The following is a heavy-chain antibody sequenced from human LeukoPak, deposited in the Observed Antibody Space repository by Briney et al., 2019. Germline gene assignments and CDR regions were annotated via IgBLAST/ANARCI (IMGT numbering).Heavy chain of an antibody. V-gene: IGHV3-7*01. D-gene: IGHD2-21*01. CDR2: IEQDGSEK. CDR1: GYSISSGYY. Sequence: PSETLSLTCAVSGYSISSGYYWGWIREPPGKGLEWVANIEQDGSEKYYVDSVKGRFTISRDNAKNSLYLQINSLRAEDTAVYYCVRTGDISAYDYWGQGTLVTVSS. J-gene: IGHJ4*02. CDR3: VRTGDISAYDY.